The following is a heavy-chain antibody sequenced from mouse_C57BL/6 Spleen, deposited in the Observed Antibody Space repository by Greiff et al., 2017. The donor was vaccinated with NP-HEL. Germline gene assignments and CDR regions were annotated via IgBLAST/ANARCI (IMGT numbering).Heavy chain of an antibody. D-gene: IGHD2-3*01. CDR3: ARSYDGYAVDD. CDR2: IDPSDSYT. J-gene: IGHJ4*01. CDR1: GYTFTSYW. Sequence: VQLQQPGAELVRPGTSVKLSCKASGYTFTSYWMHWVKQRPGQGLEWIGVIDPSDSYTNYNQKFKGKATLTVDTSSSTVYMQLSSLTSEDSAVYYCARSYDGYAVDDWGHGTSVTVAS. V-gene: IGHV1-59*01.